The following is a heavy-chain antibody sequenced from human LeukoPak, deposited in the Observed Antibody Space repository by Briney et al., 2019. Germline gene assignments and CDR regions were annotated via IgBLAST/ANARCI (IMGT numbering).Heavy chain of an antibody. V-gene: IGHV4-59*01. Sequence: SETLSLTCTVSGGSISSYYWSWIRQPPGKGLEWIGYIYYSGSTNYNPSLKSRVTISVDTSKNQFSLKLSSVPAADTAVYYCARGGSSYRFDYWGQGTLVTVSS. D-gene: IGHD6-13*01. CDR1: GGSISSYY. J-gene: IGHJ4*02. CDR3: ARGGSSYRFDY. CDR2: IYYSGST.